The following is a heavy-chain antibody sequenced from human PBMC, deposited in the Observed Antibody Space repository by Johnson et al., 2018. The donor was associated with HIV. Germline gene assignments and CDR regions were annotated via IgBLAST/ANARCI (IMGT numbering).Heavy chain of an antibody. Sequence: QVQLVESGGGLVQPGGSLRLSCAASGFTFSSYAMIWVRQAPGKGLEWVAVISYDGSDKYYADSVKGRFTISRDNSKNTLYLQMNSLRAEDTAVYYCVKGIDSSSWYAFDIWGQGTMVTVSS. CDR1: GFTFSSYA. J-gene: IGHJ3*02. CDR3: VKGIDSSSWYAFDI. D-gene: IGHD6-13*01. CDR2: ISYDGSDK. V-gene: IGHV3-30*18.